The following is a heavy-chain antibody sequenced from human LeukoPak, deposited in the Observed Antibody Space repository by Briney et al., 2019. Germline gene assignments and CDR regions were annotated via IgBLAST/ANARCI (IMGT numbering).Heavy chain of an antibody. Sequence: PGGSLRLSCAASGFTFSNYWMNWVRQAPGKGLEGVSSIIGSGAGTYYADSVKGRFTISRDISKNTLYLQMKSLRAENTAVDYCAKSETYGSGNSPYYYYYYMDLWGKGTTVTVSS. CDR1: GFTFSNYW. V-gene: IGHV3-23*01. CDR3: AKSETYGSGNSPYYYYYYMDL. D-gene: IGHD3-10*01. J-gene: IGHJ6*03. CDR2: IIGSGAGT.